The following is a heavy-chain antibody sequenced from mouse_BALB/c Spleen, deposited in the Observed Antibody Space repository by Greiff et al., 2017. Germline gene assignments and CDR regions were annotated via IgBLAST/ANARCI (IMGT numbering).Heavy chain of an antibody. CDR2: ISSGGSYT. CDR3: ARDGNYGEAY. D-gene: IGHD2-1*01. CDR1: GFTFSSYA. V-gene: IGHV5-9-3*01. J-gene: IGHJ3*01. Sequence: EVKLVESGGGLVKPGGSLKLSCAASGFTFSSYAMSWVRQTPEKRLEWVATISSGGSYTYYPDSVKGRFTISRDNAKNTLYLEMSSLRSEDTAMYYCARDGNYGEAYWGQGTLVTVSA.